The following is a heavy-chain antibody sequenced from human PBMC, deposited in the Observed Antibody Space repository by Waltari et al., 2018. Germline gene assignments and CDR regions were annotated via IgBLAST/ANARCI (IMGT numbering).Heavy chain of an antibody. J-gene: IGHJ4*02. V-gene: IGHV3-7*01. Sequence: EVQLVESGGGLVQPGGSLRLSCAASGFTFSSYWMSWVRQAPGKGLEWVANIKQDGSEKYYVDSVKGRFTISRDNAKNSLYLQMNSLRAEDTAVYYCARVEDIAAAGIRYYFDYWGQGTLVTISS. CDR1: GFTFSSYW. D-gene: IGHD6-13*01. CDR3: ARVEDIAAAGIRYYFDY. CDR2: IKQDGSEK.